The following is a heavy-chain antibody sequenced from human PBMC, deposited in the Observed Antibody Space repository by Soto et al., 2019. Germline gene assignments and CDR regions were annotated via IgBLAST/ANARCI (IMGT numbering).Heavy chain of an antibody. Sequence: PGGSLRLSCAASGFTFSSYAMSWVRQAPGKGLKWVSTIGASGGNTYYADSVKGRFTISRDNSKNTLYLQMNSLRAEDTAVYYCAKAYMGYYDILPGPGYYFDYWGQGTLVTVSS. CDR1: GFTFSSYA. D-gene: IGHD3-9*01. CDR2: IGASGGNT. CDR3: AKAYMGYYDILPGPGYYFDY. J-gene: IGHJ4*02. V-gene: IGHV3-23*01.